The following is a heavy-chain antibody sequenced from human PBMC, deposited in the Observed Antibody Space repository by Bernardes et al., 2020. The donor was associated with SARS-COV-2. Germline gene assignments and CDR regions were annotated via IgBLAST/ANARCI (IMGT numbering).Heavy chain of an antibody. CDR3: ARAPYSSGYY. CDR2: ISSSSSTI. J-gene: IGHJ4*02. D-gene: IGHD6-19*01. CDR1: GFTVSRYS. Sequence: GGYLSRSGAASGFTVSRYSMNWVRPAPGKGLEWVSYISSSSSTIYYADSVKGRFTISRDNAKNSLYLQMNSLRAEDTAVYYCARAPYSSGYYWGQGTLVTVSS. V-gene: IGHV3-48*01.